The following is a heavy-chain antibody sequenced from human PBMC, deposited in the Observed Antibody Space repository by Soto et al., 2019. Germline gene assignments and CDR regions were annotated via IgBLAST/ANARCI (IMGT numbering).Heavy chain of an antibody. Sequence: PEKLCLTYTVSGGSISSSSYYWGWIRQPPGKGLEWVGSIYYSGSTYYNPSLKSRVTISVDTSKNQFSLKLSSVTAADTAVYYCARIGDFWSGLSLYGMDVWCQCPTGT. V-gene: IGHV4-39*01. J-gene: IGHJ6*02. CDR2: IYYSGST. CDR1: GGSISSSSYY. CDR3: ARIGDFWSGLSLYGMDV. D-gene: IGHD3-3*01.